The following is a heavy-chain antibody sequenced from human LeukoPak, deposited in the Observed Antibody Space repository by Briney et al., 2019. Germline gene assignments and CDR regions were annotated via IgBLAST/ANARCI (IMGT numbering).Heavy chain of an antibody. D-gene: IGHD6-13*01. J-gene: IGHJ4*02. CDR1: GFTFSSYG. CDR3: ARGDESSSWYPGDLEFDY. V-gene: IGHV3-30*03. Sequence: PGGSLRLSCAASGFTFSSYGMHWVRQAPRKGLEWVAVITYDGSNKYYADSVKGRFTISRDNSKNTLYLQMNSLRAEDTAVYYCARGDESSSWYPGDLEFDYWGQGTLVTVSS. CDR2: ITYDGSNK.